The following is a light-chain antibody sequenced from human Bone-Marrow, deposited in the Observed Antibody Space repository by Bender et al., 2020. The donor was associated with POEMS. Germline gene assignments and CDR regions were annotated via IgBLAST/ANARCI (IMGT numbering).Light chain of an antibody. CDR2: EVS. Sequence: QSALAQPASVSGSPGQSITISCTGTSSDIGAYNYVSWYQQHPGKAPKLMIREVSKRASGVPARFSGSKSGTSASLAISDIPSEDEGDYYCSSWDDSLSGWVFGGGTKLTVL. CDR3: SSWDDSLSGWV. V-gene: IGLV2-14*01. J-gene: IGLJ3*02. CDR1: SSDIGAYNY.